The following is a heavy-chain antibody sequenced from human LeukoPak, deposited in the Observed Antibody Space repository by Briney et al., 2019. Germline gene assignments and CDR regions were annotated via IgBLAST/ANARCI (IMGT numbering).Heavy chain of an antibody. Sequence: ASVKVSCKASGYTFTSYGISWVRQATGQGLEWMGWMNPNSGNTGYAQKFQGRVTMTRNTSISTAYMELSSLRSEDTAVYYCARDQALWFGFDYWGQGTLVTVSS. D-gene: IGHD3-10*01. J-gene: IGHJ4*02. CDR2: MNPNSGNT. CDR3: ARDQALWFGFDY. CDR1: GYTFTSYG. V-gene: IGHV1-8*02.